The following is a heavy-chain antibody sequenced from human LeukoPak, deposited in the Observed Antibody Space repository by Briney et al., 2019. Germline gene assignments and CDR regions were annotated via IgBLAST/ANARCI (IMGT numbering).Heavy chain of an antibody. CDR3: AKVKDSMIVAVTIFDY. Sequence: GGSLRLSCAASGFTFSSYAMSWVRQAPGKGLEWVSAISGSGDSTYYADSVKGRFTISRDNSKNTLYLQMNSLRAEDTAVYYCAKVKDSMIVAVTIFDYWGQGTLVTVSS. D-gene: IGHD3-22*01. V-gene: IGHV3-23*01. CDR2: ISGSGDST. J-gene: IGHJ4*02. CDR1: GFTFSSYA.